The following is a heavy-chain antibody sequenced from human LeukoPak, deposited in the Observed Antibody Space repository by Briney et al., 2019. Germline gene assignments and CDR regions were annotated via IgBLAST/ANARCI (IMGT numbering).Heavy chain of an antibody. CDR3: ARDHRYAFDN. J-gene: IGHJ4*02. CDR1: GFTFSDYR. Sequence: GGSLRLSCGASGFTFSDYRMNWVRQAPGKGLDWISYVGISSGNTKYAASVKGRFTISGDSAKNSVFLQMNNLRVEDTAVYYCARDHRYAFDNWGQGSLVTVSS. D-gene: IGHD5-12*01. CDR2: VGISSGNT. V-gene: IGHV3-48*04.